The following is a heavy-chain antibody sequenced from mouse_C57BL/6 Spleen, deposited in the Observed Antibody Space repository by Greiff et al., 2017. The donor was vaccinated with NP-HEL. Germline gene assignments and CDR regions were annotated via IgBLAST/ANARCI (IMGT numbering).Heavy chain of an antibody. J-gene: IGHJ4*01. CDR1: GYTFTSYW. D-gene: IGHD1-1*01. CDR3: ARTVARAMDY. CDR2: IDPSDSYT. Sequence: QVQLQQPGAELVKPGASVKLSCKASGYTFTSYWMQWVKQRPGQGLEWIGEIDPSDSYTNYNQKFKGKATLTVDTSSSIAYMQLSSLTSEDSAVYYCARTVARAMDYWGQGTSVTVSS. V-gene: IGHV1-50*01.